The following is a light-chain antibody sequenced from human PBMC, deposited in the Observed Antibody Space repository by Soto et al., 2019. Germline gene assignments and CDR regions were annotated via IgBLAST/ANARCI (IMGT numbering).Light chain of an antibody. CDR2: AAS. CDR1: HRIRTS. V-gene: IGKV1-39*01. J-gene: IGKJ5*01. CDR3: QQSYSTRPIT. Sequence: DIQMTQSPSSLSASIGDRVTITCRASHRIRTSLNWYQHKPGKAPKLLIYAASSLESGVPSRFSGSGSGTDFTLTISSLQPEDFATYYCQQSYSTRPITFGQGTRLEI.